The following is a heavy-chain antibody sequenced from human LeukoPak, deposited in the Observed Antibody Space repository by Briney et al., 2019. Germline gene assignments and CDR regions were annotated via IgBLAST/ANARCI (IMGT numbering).Heavy chain of an antibody. CDR1: GFTFEDHG. D-gene: IGHD6-25*01. CDR2: INWDGGST. V-gene: IGHV3-20*04. Sequence: PGGSLRLSCAASGFTFEDHGMSWVRQVPGKGLEWVSGINWDGGSTGYAVSVKGRFTISRDNVKNSLHLQMNSLRADDTALYFCAGGDRNGWYFNYWGQGTLVAVSS. J-gene: IGHJ4*02. CDR3: AGGDRNGWYFNY.